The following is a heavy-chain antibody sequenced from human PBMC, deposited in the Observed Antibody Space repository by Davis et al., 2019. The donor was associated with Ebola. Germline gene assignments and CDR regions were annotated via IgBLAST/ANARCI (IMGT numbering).Heavy chain of an antibody. CDR2: IYPGDSDT. CDR1: GYSFTSYW. V-gene: IGHV5-51*01. D-gene: IGHD6-19*01. CDR3: ARQEYSSGWYPNFDYYYYYGMDV. J-gene: IGHJ6*02. Sequence: GESLKISCKGSGYSFTSYWIGWVRQMPGKGLEWMGIIYPGDSDTRYSPSFQGQVTISADKSISTAYLQWSSLKASDTAMYYCARQEYSSGWYPNFDYYYYYGMDVWGQGTTVTVSS.